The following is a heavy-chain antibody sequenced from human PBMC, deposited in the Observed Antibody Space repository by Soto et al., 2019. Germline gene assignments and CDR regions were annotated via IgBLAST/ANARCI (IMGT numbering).Heavy chain of an antibody. J-gene: IGHJ5*02. Sequence: QVQLVQSGAEVKKPGSSVKVSCKASGGTFSSYTISWVRQAPGQGLEWMGRIIPILGIANYAQKFQGRVTITADKSTSTAYMELSSLRSEDTAVYYCARDHLRANRNDAGGRFAPWGQGTLVTVSS. D-gene: IGHD1-20*01. CDR3: ARDHLRANRNDAGGRFAP. V-gene: IGHV1-69*08. CDR1: GGTFSSYT. CDR2: IIPILGIA.